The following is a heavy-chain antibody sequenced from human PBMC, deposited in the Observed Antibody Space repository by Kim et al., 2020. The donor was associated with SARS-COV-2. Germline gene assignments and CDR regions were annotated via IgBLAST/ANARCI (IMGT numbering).Heavy chain of an antibody. Sequence: DSVKGRFTISRDNSKNTLYLQMSSLRAEDTAVYYCVTGSGSHPFYGMDVWGQGTTVTVSS. D-gene: IGHD3-10*01. CDR3: VTGSGSHPFYGMDV. J-gene: IGHJ6*02. V-gene: IGHV3-64D*09.